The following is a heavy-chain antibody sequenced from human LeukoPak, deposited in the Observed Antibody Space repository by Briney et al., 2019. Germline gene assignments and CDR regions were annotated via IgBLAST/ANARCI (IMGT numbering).Heavy chain of an antibody. J-gene: IGHJ4*02. V-gene: IGHV3-21*01. CDR3: ARDEVRYFDWLSTPQDY. Sequence: GGSLRLSCAASGFTFSSYSMNWVRQAPGKGLEWVSSISSSSSYIYYADSVKGRFTISRDNAKNSLYLQMNSLRAEDTAVYYCARDEVRYFDWLSTPQDYWGQGTLVTVSS. CDR2: ISSSSSYI. D-gene: IGHD3-9*01. CDR1: GFTFSSYS.